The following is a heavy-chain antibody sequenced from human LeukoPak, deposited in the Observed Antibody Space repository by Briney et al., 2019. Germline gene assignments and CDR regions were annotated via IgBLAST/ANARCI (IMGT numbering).Heavy chain of an antibody. CDR2: ISYDGSNK. CDR3: ARDSIVVVPAAMYYYYGMDV. V-gene: IGHV3-30*04. CDR1: GFTFSSYA. D-gene: IGHD2-2*01. Sequence: PRGSLRLSCAASGFTFSSYAMHWVRQAPGKGLEWVAVISYDGSNKYYADSVKGRFTISRDNSKNTLYLQMNSLRAEDTAVYYCARDSIVVVPAAMYYYYGMDVWGQGTTVTVSS. J-gene: IGHJ6*02.